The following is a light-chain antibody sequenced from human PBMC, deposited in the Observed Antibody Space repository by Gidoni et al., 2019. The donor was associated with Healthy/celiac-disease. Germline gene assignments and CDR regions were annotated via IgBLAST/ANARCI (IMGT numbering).Light chain of an antibody. CDR3: QQYYSTPQDS. CDR2: WAS. Sequence: GSLGERATINCKSSQSVLYSSNNKNYLAWYQQKPGQPPKLLIYWASTRESGVPDRFSGSGSGTDFTLNISSLQAEDVAVYYCQQYYSTPQDSFGQGTKLEIK. CDR1: QSVLYSSNNKNY. V-gene: IGKV4-1*01. J-gene: IGKJ2*03.